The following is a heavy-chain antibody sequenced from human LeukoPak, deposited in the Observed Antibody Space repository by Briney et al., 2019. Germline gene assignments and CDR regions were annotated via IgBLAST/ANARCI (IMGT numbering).Heavy chain of an antibody. D-gene: IGHD5-12*01. V-gene: IGHV3-23*01. CDR3: ATLPRGPTGYVGYGGEDY. J-gene: IGHJ4*02. Sequence: GGSLRLSCAASGFTFGIYAMTWVRQAPGKGLQWVSAITGSGGSTYYADSVKGRFTISRDNAKNTLYLPMTGLRAEDTAVYYCATLPRGPTGYVGYGGEDYWGQGTLVTVSS. CDR1: GFTFGIYA. CDR2: ITGSGGST.